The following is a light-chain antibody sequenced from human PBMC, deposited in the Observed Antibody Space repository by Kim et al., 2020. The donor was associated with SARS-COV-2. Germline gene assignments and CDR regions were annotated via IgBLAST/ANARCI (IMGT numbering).Light chain of an antibody. V-gene: IGLV2-14*03. CDR1: STDLGTYNS. Sequence: QSALTQPASVSGSPGQSITISCTGTSTDLGTYNSVSWYQQHPGKVPKLMIYDVSNRPSGVSSRFSGSMSGNTASLTISGLQAEDEADYYCSSYFSSSTLLVVFGGGTQLTVL. J-gene: IGLJ2*01. CDR2: DVS. CDR3: SSYFSSSTLLVV.